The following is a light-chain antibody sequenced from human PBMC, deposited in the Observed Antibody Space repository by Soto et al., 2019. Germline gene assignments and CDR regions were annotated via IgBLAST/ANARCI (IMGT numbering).Light chain of an antibody. J-gene: IGKJ4*01. CDR1: QGIGVY. Sequence: DIQMTQSPSSVSASLGGRVTITCRASQGIGVYLAWFQQKPGNVPKLLIYAASTLQSGVPSRFSGSGSGTDFTLTISSLQPEDVATYYCQKYNSAPLTFGGGTKVEIK. V-gene: IGKV1-27*01. CDR2: AAS. CDR3: QKYNSAPLT.